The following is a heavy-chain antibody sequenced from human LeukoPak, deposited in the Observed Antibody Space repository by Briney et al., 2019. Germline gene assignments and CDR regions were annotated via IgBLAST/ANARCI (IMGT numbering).Heavy chain of an antibody. D-gene: IGHD3-22*01. Sequence: GGSLRLSCAASGFTFSTYWMNWFRQTPGKGLEWVAKIKADGGEKDHVASVKGRFTISRDNAKNTLYLQMNSLRAEDTAVYYCARTYYYDSSGYPFDYWGQGTLVTVSS. CDR1: GFTFSTYW. CDR2: IKADGGEK. CDR3: ARTYYYDSSGYPFDY. J-gene: IGHJ4*02. V-gene: IGHV3-7*01.